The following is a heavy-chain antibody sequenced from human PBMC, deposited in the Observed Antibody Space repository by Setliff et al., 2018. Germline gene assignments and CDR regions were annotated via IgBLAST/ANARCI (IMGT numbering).Heavy chain of an antibody. D-gene: IGHD4-17*01. CDR3: ATSTRDDPLFDY. CDR2: IHTNTGNP. Sequence: ASVKVSCKAPGGTFSSYAISWVRQAPGQGLEWMGWIHTNTGNPTYAQGFTGRFVFSLDTSVSTAYLQITSLKAEDTAVYYCATSTRDDPLFDYWGQGTLVTVSS. V-gene: IGHV7-4-1*02. J-gene: IGHJ4*02. CDR1: GGTFSSYA.